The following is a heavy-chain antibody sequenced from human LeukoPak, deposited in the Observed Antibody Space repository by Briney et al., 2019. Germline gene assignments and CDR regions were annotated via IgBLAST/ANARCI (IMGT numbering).Heavy chain of an antibody. V-gene: IGHV1-69*05. J-gene: IGHJ3*02. CDR1: GGTFSSYA. D-gene: IGHD3-22*01. CDR3: ARSLPPLSDYYASPLLLNAFDI. Sequence: SVKVSCKASGGTFSSYAISWVRQAPGQGLEWMGRTIPIFGTANYAQKFQGRVTITTDESTSTAYMELSSLRSEDTAVYYCARSLPPLSDYYASPLLLNAFDIWGQGTMVTVSS. CDR2: TIPIFGTA.